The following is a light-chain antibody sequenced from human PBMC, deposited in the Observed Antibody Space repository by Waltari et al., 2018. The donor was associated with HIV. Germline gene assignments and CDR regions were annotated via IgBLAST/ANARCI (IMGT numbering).Light chain of an antibody. V-gene: IGLV1-40*01. CDR2: GNA. Sequence: QSVLTPPPSLSGAPGQTVTIPCTGTSSHIGSDHPFNPYQQLPGTAPKLLIHGNAIRPSGVPDRFSGSKSGTSASLAITGLQADDEADYYCQSYDSSLSAWVFGGGTKLTVL. CDR3: QSYDSSLSAWV. CDR1: SSHIGSDHP. J-gene: IGLJ3*02.